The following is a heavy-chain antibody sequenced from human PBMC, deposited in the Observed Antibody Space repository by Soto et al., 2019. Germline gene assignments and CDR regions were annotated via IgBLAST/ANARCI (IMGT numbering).Heavy chain of an antibody. CDR1: GGSFSGYY. J-gene: IGHJ5*02. V-gene: IGHV4-34*01. CDR3: ARAKGIQLWFIGTHWFDP. Sequence: SETLSLTCAVYGGSFSGYYWSWIRQPPGKGLEWIGEINHSGSANYNPSLKSRVTISVDTSKNQFSLKLSSVTAADTAVYYCARAKGIQLWFIGTHWFDPWGQGTLVTVSS. D-gene: IGHD5-18*01. CDR2: INHSGSA.